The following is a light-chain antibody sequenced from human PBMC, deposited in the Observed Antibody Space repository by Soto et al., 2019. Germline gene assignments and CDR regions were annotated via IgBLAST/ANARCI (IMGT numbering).Light chain of an antibody. V-gene: IGKV1-39*01. CDR3: QQCYTMPFT. CDR1: QSVSTY. CDR2: AAS. Sequence: DIQMTQSPSSLSTSVEDRVTVTCRASQSVSTYLNWYQQKPGKAPKLLIFAASNLQGGVPSRFSGSGSGTDFTLTISSLQPEDFATYYCQQCYTMPFTFGPGTKVDIK. J-gene: IGKJ3*01.